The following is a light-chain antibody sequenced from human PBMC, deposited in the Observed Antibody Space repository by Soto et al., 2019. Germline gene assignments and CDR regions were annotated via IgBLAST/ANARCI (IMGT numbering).Light chain of an antibody. CDR2: GAS. Sequence: EIVMTQSPATLSVSPGERATLSCRASQRVSSNLAWYQQKPGQAPRLLIYGASTRATGIPARFSGSGSGTELNLTISSLQSEDFAVYYCQQYNNWPLSGYTFGQGTKLEIK. J-gene: IGKJ2*01. CDR1: QRVSSN. V-gene: IGKV3-15*01. CDR3: QQYNNWPLSGYT.